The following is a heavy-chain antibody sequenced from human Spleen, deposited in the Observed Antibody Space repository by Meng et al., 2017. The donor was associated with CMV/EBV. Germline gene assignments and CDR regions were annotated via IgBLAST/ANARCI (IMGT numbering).Heavy chain of an antibody. CDR3: ARTYFDFSGFDP. D-gene: IGHD3-3*01. CDR1: GFTFSRYW. J-gene: IGHJ5*02. Sequence: GGPLRLSCAASGFTFSRYWMTWVRQAPGKGLEWVASIKQDGSEKQYADSLKGRFTISRDNAKNTLYLQMNSLRAEDTAVYYCARTYFDFSGFDPWGQGTLVTVSS. V-gene: IGHV3-7*01. CDR2: IKQDGSEK.